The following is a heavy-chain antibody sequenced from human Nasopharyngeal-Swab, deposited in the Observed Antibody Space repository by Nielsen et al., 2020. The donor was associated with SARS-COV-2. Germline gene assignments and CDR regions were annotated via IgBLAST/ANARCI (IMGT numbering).Heavy chain of an antibody. CDR2: IYYSGST. CDR1: GGSISSGDYY. J-gene: IGHJ4*02. D-gene: IGHD2-15*01. Sequence: SETLSLTCTVSGGSISSGDYYWSWIRQPPGKGLEWIGYIYYSGSTYYNPSLKSRVTISVDTSKNQFSLKLSSVTAADTAVYYCARATAEFVVVVAAIDRFDYWGQGTLVTVSS. V-gene: IGHV4-30-4*01. CDR3: ARATAEFVVVVAAIDRFDY.